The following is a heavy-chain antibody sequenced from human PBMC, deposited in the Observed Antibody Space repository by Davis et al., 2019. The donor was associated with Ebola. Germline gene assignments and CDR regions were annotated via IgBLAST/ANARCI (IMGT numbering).Heavy chain of an antibody. J-gene: IGHJ4*02. D-gene: IGHD3-10*01. CDR1: GATFSSYA. CDR3: ARDKGSGTRAFDY. Sequence: SVKVSCKTYGATFSSYAISWVRQDPGQGLEWMGGIVPIFNTADYAQKFQGRVTITADRSTTTAYMELSSLRSEDTAVYFCARDKGSGTRAFDYWGQGTVVTVSS. V-gene: IGHV1-69*06. CDR2: IVPIFNTA.